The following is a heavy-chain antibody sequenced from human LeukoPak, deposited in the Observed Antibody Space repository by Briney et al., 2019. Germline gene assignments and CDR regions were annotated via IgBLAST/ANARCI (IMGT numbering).Heavy chain of an antibody. J-gene: IGHJ4*02. CDR2: ISVSGGT. D-gene: IGHD3-10*01. CDR1: GFAFIRHA. CDR3: ARVDPPAGSGTYYSSDY. V-gene: IGHV3-23*01. Sequence: PGGSLRLSCTASGFAFIRHAINWVRQAPGKGLEWVSAISVSGGTYYGDSVKGRFTISRDNSKNMVHLQMNSLRAEDTAVYYCARVDPPAGSGTYYSSDYWGQGTLVTVSS.